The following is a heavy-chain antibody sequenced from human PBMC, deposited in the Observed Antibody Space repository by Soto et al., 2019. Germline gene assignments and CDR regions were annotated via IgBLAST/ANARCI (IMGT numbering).Heavy chain of an antibody. CDR1: GGSISSGDYS. CDR2: IYYGGST. Sequence: PSETLSLTCAVSGGSISSGDYSWNWIRQPPGKGLEWIGYIYYGGSTYYNPSLQSRVTMSVDRSRNQFSLKLNSVTAADTAVYYCARVRREYDNSGLVDYWGRGTLVTVSA. CDR3: ARVRREYDNSGLVDY. V-gene: IGHV4-30-2*01. J-gene: IGHJ4*02. D-gene: IGHD3-22*01.